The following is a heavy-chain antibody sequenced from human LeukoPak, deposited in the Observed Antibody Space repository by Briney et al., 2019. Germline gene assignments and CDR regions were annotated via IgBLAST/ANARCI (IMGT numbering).Heavy chain of an antibody. V-gene: IGHV4-59*01. J-gene: IGHJ4*02. D-gene: IGHD2/OR15-2a*01. CDR3: ARSFSARMFFDY. CDR1: GGSISSYY. Sequence: SETLSLTCTVSGGSISSYYWSWIRQPPGKGLEWIEYIYSSGSTNYNPSLKSRVIISLDTSKSQFSLKLSSVTAADTAVYYCARSFSARMFFDYWGQGSLVTVSS. CDR2: IYSSGST.